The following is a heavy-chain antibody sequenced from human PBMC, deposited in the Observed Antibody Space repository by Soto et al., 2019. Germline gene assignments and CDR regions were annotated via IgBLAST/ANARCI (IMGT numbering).Heavy chain of an antibody. CDR1: GGSISGYY. CDR3: ARTYSNYAYYYYYMDF. Sequence: SETLSLTCTVSGGSISGYYWSWIRQPPGKGLEWIGYIYYSGSTNYNPSLKSRVTISVDTSKNQFSLKLSSVTAADTAVYYCARTYSNYAYYYYYMDFWGKGATVTVSS. D-gene: IGHD4-4*01. CDR2: IYYSGST. V-gene: IGHV4-59*08. J-gene: IGHJ6*03.